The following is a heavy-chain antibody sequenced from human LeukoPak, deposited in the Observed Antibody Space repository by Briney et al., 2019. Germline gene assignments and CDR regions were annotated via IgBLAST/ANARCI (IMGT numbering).Heavy chain of an antibody. J-gene: IGHJ6*03. D-gene: IGHD6-13*01. CDR3: ARQDSSSHLLYYYYYYMDV. Sequence: PSETLSLTCTVSGGSISSSSYYWGWIRQPPGKGLEWIGSIYYSGSTYYNPSLKSRVTISVDTSKNQFSLKLSSVTAADTAVYYCARQDSSSHLLYYYYYYMDVWGKGTTVTISS. CDR2: IYYSGST. V-gene: IGHV4-39*01. CDR1: GGSISSSSYY.